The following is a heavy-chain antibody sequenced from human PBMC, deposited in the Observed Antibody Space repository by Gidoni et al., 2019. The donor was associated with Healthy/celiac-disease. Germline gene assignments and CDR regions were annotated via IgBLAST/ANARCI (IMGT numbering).Heavy chain of an antibody. CDR3: ARVLTTPYNWFDP. D-gene: IGHD2-15*01. V-gene: IGHV4-34*01. CDR1: GGSFSGYY. Sequence: QVQLQQWGAGLLKPSETLSLTCAVYGGSFSGYYWSWIRQPPGKGLEWIGEIKHSGSTNYNPARKRRVNISVDTSKNQVSLKLSSVTAADTAVYYCARVLTTPYNWFDPWGQGTLVTVSS. CDR2: IKHSGST. J-gene: IGHJ5*02.